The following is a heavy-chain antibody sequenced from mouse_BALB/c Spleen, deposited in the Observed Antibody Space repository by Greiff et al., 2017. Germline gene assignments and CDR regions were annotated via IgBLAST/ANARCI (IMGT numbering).Heavy chain of an antibody. D-gene: IGHD4-1*01. V-gene: IGHV5-6-5*01. J-gene: IGHJ2*01. CDR1: GFTFSSYA. CDR3: ARERTGTGDFDY. CDR2: ISSGGST. Sequence: EVMLVESGGGLVKPGGSLKLSCAASGFTFSSYAMSWVRQTPEKRLEWVASISSGGSTYYPDSVKGRFTISRDNARNILYLQMTSLRSEDTAMYYCARERTGTGDFDYWGQGTTLTVSS.